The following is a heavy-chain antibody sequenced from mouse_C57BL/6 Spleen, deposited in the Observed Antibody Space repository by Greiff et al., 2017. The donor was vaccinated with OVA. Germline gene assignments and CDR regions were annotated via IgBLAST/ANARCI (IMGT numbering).Heavy chain of an antibody. CDR3: AISLYSTYYFDY. D-gene: IGHD2-5*01. J-gene: IGHJ2*01. Sequence: VKLQQPGAELVRPGSSVKLSCKASGYTFTSYWMHWVKQRPIQGLEWIGNIDPSDSETHYNQKFKDKATLTVDKSSSTAYMQLSSLTSEDSAVYYCAISLYSTYYFDYWGQGTTLTVSS. V-gene: IGHV1-52*01. CDR1: GYTFTSYW. CDR2: IDPSDSET.